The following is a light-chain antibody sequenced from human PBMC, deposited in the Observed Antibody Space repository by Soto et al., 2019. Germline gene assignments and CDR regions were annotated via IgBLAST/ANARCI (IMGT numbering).Light chain of an antibody. V-gene: IGLV1-44*01. Sequence: QSVLTQPPSASGTPGQRVAISCSGSCSNIGSNTVNWYQQLPGTAPKLLIYSNNQRPSGVPDLFSGSKSGTSASLANSGLQSEDEADYYCAAWDDSLNGPVFGGGTKLTVL. CDR2: SNN. CDR3: AAWDDSLNGPV. J-gene: IGLJ2*01. CDR1: CSNIGSNT.